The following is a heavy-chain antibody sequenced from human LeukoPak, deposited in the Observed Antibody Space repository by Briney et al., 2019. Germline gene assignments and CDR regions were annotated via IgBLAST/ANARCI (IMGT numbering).Heavy chain of an antibody. CDR1: GFSFSSYA. CDR2: ISASGGTT. Sequence: GGSLRLFCAASGFSFSSYAMSWVRQAPGKGLEWVSAISASGGTTYYADSVKGRFTISRDNSKNTLYLQMNSLRAEDTAVYYCANVYYYGSGSYESRYLDYWGQGTLVTVSS. D-gene: IGHD3-10*01. CDR3: ANVYYYGSGSYESRYLDY. J-gene: IGHJ4*02. V-gene: IGHV3-23*01.